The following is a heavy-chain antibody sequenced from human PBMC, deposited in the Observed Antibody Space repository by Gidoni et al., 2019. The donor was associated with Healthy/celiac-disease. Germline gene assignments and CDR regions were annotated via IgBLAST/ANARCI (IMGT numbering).Heavy chain of an antibody. CDR1: GFTFSSYA. D-gene: IGHD6-6*01. CDR2: ISYDGSNK. V-gene: IGHV3-30-3*01. CDR3: ATSSSSEDYYYYYMDV. J-gene: IGHJ6*03. Sequence: QVQLVESGGGVVQPGRSLRLSCAASGFTFSSYAMHWVRQAPGKGLEWVAVISYDGSNKYYADSVKGRFTISRDNSKNTLYLQMNSLRAEDTAVYYCATSSSSEDYYYYYMDVWGKGTTVTVSS.